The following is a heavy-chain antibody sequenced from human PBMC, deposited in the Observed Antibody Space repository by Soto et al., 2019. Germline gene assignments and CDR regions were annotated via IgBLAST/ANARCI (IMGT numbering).Heavy chain of an antibody. D-gene: IGHD3-10*01. CDR3: ARYGSGSSVWFDP. V-gene: IGHV4-59*01. CDR2: IYYSGST. CDR1: GGSISSYY. J-gene: IGHJ5*02. Sequence: SETLSLTCTVSGGSISSYYWSWIRQPPGKGLEWIGYIYYSGSTNYNPSLKSRVTISVDTSKNRFSLKLSSVTAADTAVYYCARYGSGSSVWFDPWGQGTLVTVSS.